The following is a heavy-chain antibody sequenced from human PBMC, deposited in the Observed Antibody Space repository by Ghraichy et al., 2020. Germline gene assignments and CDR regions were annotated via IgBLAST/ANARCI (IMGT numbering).Heavy chain of an antibody. CDR1: GDSMTSGVYS. CDR3: AVLASHGVDV. D-gene: IGHD3-3*01. Sequence: SETLSLTCVISGDSMTSGVYSWTWLPQPPGNGLEWISNIYNSGSAHYNPSLKSRVTISVDRYRDQFYLHLTSVTAADAAVYYCAVLASHGVDVWGQGTTVTDPS. CDR2: IYNSGSA. V-gene: IGHV4-30-2*01. J-gene: IGHJ6*02.